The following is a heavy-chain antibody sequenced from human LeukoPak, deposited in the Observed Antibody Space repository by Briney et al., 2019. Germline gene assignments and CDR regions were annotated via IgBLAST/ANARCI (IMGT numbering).Heavy chain of an antibody. Sequence: SETLSLTCAVYGGSFSGYYWSWIRQPPGKGLEWIGEINHSGSTNYNPSLKSRVTISVDTSKNQFSLKLSSVTAADTAVYYCAGTTYDYVWGSYRPPPAFDYWGQGTLVTVSS. V-gene: IGHV4-34*01. J-gene: IGHJ4*02. CDR2: INHSGST. CDR1: GGSFSGYY. CDR3: AGTTYDYVWGSYRPPPAFDY. D-gene: IGHD3-16*02.